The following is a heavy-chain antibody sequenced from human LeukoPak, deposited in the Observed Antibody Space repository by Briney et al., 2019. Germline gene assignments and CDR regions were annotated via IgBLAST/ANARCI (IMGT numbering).Heavy chain of an antibody. CDR3: TRQSGTVTPIDY. CDR1: SGSLSGYS. CDR2: ISHSGIT. Sequence: PSETLSLTCAVSSGSLSGYSWGWIRQPPGKGLEWVGEISHSGITNYNASLKGRVTISLKKSEVQFSLMLSSVTAADTAVYYCTRQSGTVTPIDYWSQGTLVTVSS. J-gene: IGHJ4*02. D-gene: IGHD4-17*01. V-gene: IGHV4-34*01.